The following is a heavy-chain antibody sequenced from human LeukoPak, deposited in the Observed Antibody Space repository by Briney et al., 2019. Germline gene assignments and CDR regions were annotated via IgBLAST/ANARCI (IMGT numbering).Heavy chain of an antibody. CDR2: IYYSGST. CDR3: ARTSRQWGSGSYFYYFDY. Sequence: SETLSLTCTVSGGSISSGGYYWSWIRQHPGKGLEWIGYIYYSGSTNYNPSPKSRVTISVDTSKNQFSLKLSSVTAADTAVYYCARTSRQWGSGSYFYYFDYWGQGTLVTVSS. CDR1: GGSISSGGYY. D-gene: IGHD3-10*01. V-gene: IGHV4-61*08. J-gene: IGHJ4*02.